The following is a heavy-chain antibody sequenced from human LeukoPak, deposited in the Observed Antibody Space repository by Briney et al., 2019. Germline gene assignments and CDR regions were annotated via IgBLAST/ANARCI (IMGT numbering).Heavy chain of an antibody. V-gene: IGHV1-2*06. Sequence: ASVKVSCKASGYTFTGYYMHWVRQAPGQGLEWMGRINPNSGGTNYAQKFQGRVTMTRDTSISTAYMALGRLRSDDTAVYYCARDDYLWGTYDYWGQGTLVTVSS. D-gene: IGHD3-16*01. CDR1: GYTFTGYY. J-gene: IGHJ4*02. CDR2: INPNSGGT. CDR3: ARDDYLWGTYDY.